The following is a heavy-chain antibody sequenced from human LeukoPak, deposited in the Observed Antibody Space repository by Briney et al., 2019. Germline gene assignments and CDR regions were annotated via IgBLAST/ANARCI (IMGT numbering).Heavy chain of an antibody. CDR2: ISGSGGST. CDR3: AKEIYGDSTGGRFQH. CDR1: GFTFSSYA. V-gene: IGHV3-23*01. D-gene: IGHD4-17*01. J-gene: IGHJ1*01. Sequence: GGSLRLSCAASGFTFSSYAMSWVRQISGKGLEWVSVISGSGGSTYYADSVKGRFTISRDNSKNTLYLQMKSLRAEDTAVYYCAKEIYGDSTGGRFQHWGQGTLVTVSS.